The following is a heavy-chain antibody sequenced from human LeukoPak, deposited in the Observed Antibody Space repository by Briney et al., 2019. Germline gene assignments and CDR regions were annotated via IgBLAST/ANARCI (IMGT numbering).Heavy chain of an antibody. CDR2: ISGSGGST. D-gene: IGHD6-13*01. CDR3: AKDSSSWYSFDY. J-gene: IGHJ4*02. V-gene: IGHV3-23*01. Sequence: GGSPRLSCAASGFTFSSYAMHWVRQAPGKGLEWVSAISGSGGSTYYADSVKGRFTISRDNSKNTLYLQMNSLRAEDTAVYYCAKDSSSWYSFDYWGQGTLVTVSS. CDR1: GFTFSSYA.